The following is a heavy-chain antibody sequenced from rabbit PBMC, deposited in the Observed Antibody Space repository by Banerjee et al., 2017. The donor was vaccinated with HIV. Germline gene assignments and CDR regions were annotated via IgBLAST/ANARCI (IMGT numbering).Heavy chain of an antibody. Sequence: QEQLEESGGDLVKPEGSLTLTCTVSGFAFSNSYWICWVRQAPGKGLEWIACIYADSGSTYYASWAKGRFTISKTSSTTVTLQMTSLTAADTATYFCARRNVSSNGWYYDLWGPGTLVTVS. CDR3: ARRNVSSNGWYYDL. CDR2: IYADSGST. J-gene: IGHJ6*01. CDR1: GFAFSNSYW. V-gene: IGHV1S45*01. D-gene: IGHD1-1*01.